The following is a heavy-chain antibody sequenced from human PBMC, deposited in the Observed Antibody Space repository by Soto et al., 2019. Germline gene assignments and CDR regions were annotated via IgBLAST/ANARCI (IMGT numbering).Heavy chain of an antibody. CDR1: GRSITGPSYS. Sequence: PSGTLSLTCPLPGRSITGPSYSWDWFRWPPGKGLEWIGSIYYSGSTYYNPSLKSRVTISVDTSKNQFSLKLSSVTAADTAVYYCARRSVAVAGTGFPDSWFDPWGQG. J-gene: IGHJ5*02. D-gene: IGHD6-19*01. CDR3: ARRSVAVAGTGFPDSWFDP. CDR2: IYYSGST. V-gene: IGHV4-39*01.